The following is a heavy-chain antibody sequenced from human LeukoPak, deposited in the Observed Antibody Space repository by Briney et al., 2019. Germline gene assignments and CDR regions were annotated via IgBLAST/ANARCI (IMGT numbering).Heavy chain of an antibody. D-gene: IGHD2-15*01. CDR2: ISGDNPGA. CDR1: GFTFSTYA. Sequence: PGGSLRLSCAASGFTFSTYAMSWVRQTPGKGLEWGAAISGDNPGAYHANSVKGRFTISRDNSKNTLHLQMSGLKAEDTARYHCAKAPVGHCSGAFCYHFDSWARERWSPSPQ. CDR3: AKAPVGHCSGAFCYHFDS. J-gene: IGHJ4*02. V-gene: IGHV3-23*01.